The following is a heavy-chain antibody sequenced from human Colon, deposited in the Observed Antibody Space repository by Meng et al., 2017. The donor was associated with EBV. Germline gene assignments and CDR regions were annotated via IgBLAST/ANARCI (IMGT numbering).Heavy chain of an antibody. V-gene: IGHV7-4-1*02. D-gene: IGHD2/OR15-2a*01. CDR1: GYTFSTYT. CDR3: ARGGNFDP. Sequence: HVQLVQTGSQLQTPGSSVKVSCKTTGYTFSTYTRNWVGQAHGRGLEWMGWISTNTGTPTYTQGFTGRFVFSLDTSVSTAYLQISSLKAEDTAVYYCARGGNFDPWGQGTLVTVSS. J-gene: IGHJ5*02. CDR2: ISTNTGTP.